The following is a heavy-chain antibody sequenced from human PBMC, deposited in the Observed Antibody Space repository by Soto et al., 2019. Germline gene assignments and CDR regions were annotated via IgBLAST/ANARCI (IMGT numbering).Heavy chain of an antibody. J-gene: IGHJ4*02. CDR1: GFTFSSYG. CDR2: ISYDGSNK. D-gene: IGHD1-1*01. Sequence: GGSLRLSCAASGFTFSSYGMHWVRQAPGKGLEWVAVISYDGSNKYYADSVKGRFTISRDNSKNTLYLQMNSLRAEDTAVYYCAKDPTTMKEALPYYFDYWGQGTLVTAPQ. V-gene: IGHV3-30*18. CDR3: AKDPTTMKEALPYYFDY.